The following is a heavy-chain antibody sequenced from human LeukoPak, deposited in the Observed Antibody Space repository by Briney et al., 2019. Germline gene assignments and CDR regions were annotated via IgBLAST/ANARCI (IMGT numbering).Heavy chain of an antibody. D-gene: IGHD1-14*01. CDR1: GSTVIAND. V-gene: IGHV3-53*01. CDR2: LYSDGNT. J-gene: IGHJ4*02. CDR3: ARGVEPLAANTLAY. Sequence: GGSLRLSCAASGSTVIANDMTWVRQAPGKGLEWVSVLYSDGNTKYADSVQGRFTISRDNSKNTLYLEMNSLSPDDTAVYYCARGVEPLAANTLAYWGQGTLVTVSS.